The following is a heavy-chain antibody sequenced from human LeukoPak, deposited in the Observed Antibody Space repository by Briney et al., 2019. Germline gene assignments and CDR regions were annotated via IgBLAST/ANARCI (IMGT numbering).Heavy chain of an antibody. Sequence: SETLSLTCTVSGGSISSGTYYWGWIRQPPGTGLEWIGSIYYSGSTYYNPSLKSRVTISVDTSKNQFSLKLSSVTAADTAVYYCARGIYYYDSSGYYWGEFDYWGQGTLVTVSS. CDR2: IYYSGST. CDR3: ARGIYYYDSSGYYWGEFDY. V-gene: IGHV4-39*07. CDR1: GGSISSGTYY. J-gene: IGHJ4*02. D-gene: IGHD3-22*01.